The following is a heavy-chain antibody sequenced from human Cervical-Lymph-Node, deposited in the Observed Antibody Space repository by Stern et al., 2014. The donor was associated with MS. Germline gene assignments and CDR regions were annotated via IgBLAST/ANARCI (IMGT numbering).Heavy chain of an antibody. J-gene: IGHJ4*02. CDR3: ARVDYDSSGYPFDY. CDR1: GFTFSSYG. D-gene: IGHD3-22*01. CDR2: IWYDGSNK. Sequence: MQLVESGGGVVQPGRSLRLSCAASGFTFSSYGMHWVRQAPGKGLEWVAVIWYDGSNKYYAESVKGRFTISRDNSKNTLYLQMNSLRAEDTAVYYCARVDYDSSGYPFDYWGQGTLVTVSS. V-gene: IGHV3-33*01.